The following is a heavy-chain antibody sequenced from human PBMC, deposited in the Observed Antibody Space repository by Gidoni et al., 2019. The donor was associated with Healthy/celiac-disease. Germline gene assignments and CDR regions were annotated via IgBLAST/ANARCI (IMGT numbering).Heavy chain of an antibody. D-gene: IGHD6-19*01. CDR3: ARGSGWYSYYFDY. CDR1: GFTFSNPD. Sequence: QVQLVESGGGVVQPGRSLRLSCAASGFTFSNPDMHWVRQAPGKGLEWGSIIWYDGSHKYYAESVEGRFTVSRDNSKNTVYLQMNSLRAEDTAVYYCARGSGWYSYYFDYWGQGTLVTVSS. J-gene: IGHJ4*02. CDR2: IWYDGSHK. V-gene: IGHV3-33*01.